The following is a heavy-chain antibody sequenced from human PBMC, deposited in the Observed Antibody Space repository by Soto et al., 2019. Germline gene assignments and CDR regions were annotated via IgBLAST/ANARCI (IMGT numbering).Heavy chain of an antibody. J-gene: IGHJ4*02. D-gene: IGHD3-22*01. Sequence: PGGSLRLSCAASGFTFSSYSMNWVRQAPGKGLEWVSYISSSSSTIYYADSVKGRFTISRGNAKNSLYLQMNSLRDEDTAVYYCARDGYYDSSGYYLYYFDYWGQGTLVTVSS. V-gene: IGHV3-48*02. CDR1: GFTFSSYS. CDR3: ARDGYYDSSGYYLYYFDY. CDR2: ISSSSSTI.